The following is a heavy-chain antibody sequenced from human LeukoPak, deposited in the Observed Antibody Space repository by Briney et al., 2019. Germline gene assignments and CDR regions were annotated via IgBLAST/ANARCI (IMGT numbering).Heavy chain of an antibody. CDR3: TSRGIVGAINFDY. V-gene: IGHV3-73*01. CDR1: GFTFSGSA. Sequence: GGSLRLSCAASGFTFSGSAMHWVRQASGKGLEWVGRIRSKANSYAAAYAASVKGRFTISRDDSKNTAYLQMNSLKTEDTAVYYCTSRGIVGAINFDYWGQGTLVTVSS. J-gene: IGHJ4*02. D-gene: IGHD1-26*01. CDR2: IRSKANSYAA.